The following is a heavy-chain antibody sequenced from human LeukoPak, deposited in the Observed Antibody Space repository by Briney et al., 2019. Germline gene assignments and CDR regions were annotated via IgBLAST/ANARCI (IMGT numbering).Heavy chain of an antibody. V-gene: IGHV3-11*04. CDR1: GFTFSDSY. CDR3: GSEKWLLNNSDY. CDR2: ISSGSTYI. J-gene: IGHJ4*02. Sequence: GGSLRLSCAASGFTFSDSYMSWIRQVPGKGLEWVSSISSGSTYIYNADSVQGRFTISRDNAKNSLYLQMNSLRAEDTAVYYCGSEKWLLNNSDYWGQGTLVTVSS. D-gene: IGHD3-22*01.